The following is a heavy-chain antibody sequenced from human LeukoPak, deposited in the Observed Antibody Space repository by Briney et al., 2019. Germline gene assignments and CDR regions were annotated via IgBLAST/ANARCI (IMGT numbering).Heavy chain of an antibody. V-gene: IGHV1-2*02. CDR2: INPNSGGT. CDR3: ARDSYYYDSSGYYPHY. J-gene: IGHJ4*02. D-gene: IGHD3-22*01. Sequence: ASVKVSCKASGYTFTGYYMHWVRQAPGQGLEWMGWINPNSGGTNYAQKFQGRVTMTRGTSISTAYMGLSRLRSDDTAVYYCARDSYYYDSSGYYPHYWGQGTPVTVSS. CDR1: GYTFTGYY.